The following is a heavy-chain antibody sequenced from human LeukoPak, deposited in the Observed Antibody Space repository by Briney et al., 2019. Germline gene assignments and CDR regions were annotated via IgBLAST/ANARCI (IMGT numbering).Heavy chain of an antibody. CDR1: GFTFNSYA. CDR2: ISGSSGST. J-gene: IGHJ4*02. Sequence: GGSLRLSCAASGFTFNSYAMSWVRQAPGKGLEWVSGISGSSGSTYYADSVKGRFTISRDNSKNTLYLQMNNLRAEDTAVYYCAKAIHYGSGSYRYYFDDWGQGTLVTVSS. CDR3: AKAIHYGSGSYRYYFDD. V-gene: IGHV3-23*01. D-gene: IGHD3-10*01.